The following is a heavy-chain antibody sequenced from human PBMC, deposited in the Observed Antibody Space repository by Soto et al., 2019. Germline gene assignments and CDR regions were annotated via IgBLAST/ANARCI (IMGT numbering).Heavy chain of an antibody. CDR3: ARAGCDGGSCYTLVGLRYGMDV. Sequence: GGSLRLSCAASGFILSTYAMYWVRQAPGKGLEWVAVISYDGNNKYYADSVKGRFTISRDNSKNTLYLQMNSLRAEDTAVYYCARAGCDGGSCYTLVGLRYGMDVWGQGTTVTVSS. CDR2: ISYDGNNK. J-gene: IGHJ6*02. D-gene: IGHD2-15*01. V-gene: IGHV3-30-3*01. CDR1: GFILSTYA.